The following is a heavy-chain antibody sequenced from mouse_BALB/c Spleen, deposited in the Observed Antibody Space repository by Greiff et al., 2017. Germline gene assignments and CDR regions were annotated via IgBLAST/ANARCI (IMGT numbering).Heavy chain of an antibody. V-gene: IGHV5-17*02. D-gene: IGHD1-2*01. J-gene: IGHJ4*01. CDR1: GFTFSSFG. Sequence: EVKLMESGGGLVQPGGSRKLSCAASGFTFSSFGMHWVRQAPEKGLEWVAYISSGSSTIYYADTVKGRFTISRDNPKNTLFLQMTSLRSEDTAMYYCAIYGYDAMDYWGQGTSVTVSS. CDR3: AIYGYDAMDY. CDR2: ISSGSSTI.